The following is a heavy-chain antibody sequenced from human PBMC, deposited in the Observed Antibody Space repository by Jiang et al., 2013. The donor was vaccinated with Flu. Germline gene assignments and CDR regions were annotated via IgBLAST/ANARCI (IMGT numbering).Heavy chain of an antibody. CDR3: AKSHTPDVGPPDY. CDR1: SGYG. D-gene: IGHD2-15*01. Sequence: SGYGMHWVRQAPGKGGDWVASISFDGEDESYADSVKGRFTISRDNSRNTLYLQMNTLRPEDTATYSCAKSHTPDVGPPDYWGQGTLVTVSS. J-gene: IGHJ4*02. V-gene: IGHV3-30*18. CDR2: ISFDGEDE.